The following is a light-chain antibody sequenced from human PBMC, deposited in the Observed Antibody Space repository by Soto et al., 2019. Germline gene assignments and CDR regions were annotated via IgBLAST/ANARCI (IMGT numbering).Light chain of an antibody. CDR2: DAS. CDR1: QSVSSY. J-gene: IGKJ4*01. CDR3: QQRSNWPYT. V-gene: IGKV3-11*01. Sequence: EIVLTQSPATLSLSPGERVTLSCRASQSVSSYLGWYQQKPGQAPRLLIFDASNRDTGIPARFSGSGSGTDFTLTISSLEPEDVAVYYCQQRSNWPYTFGGGTKVEIK.